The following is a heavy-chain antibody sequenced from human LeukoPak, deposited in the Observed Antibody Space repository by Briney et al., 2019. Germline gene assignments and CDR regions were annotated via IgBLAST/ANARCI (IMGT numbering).Heavy chain of an antibody. D-gene: IGHD6-19*01. CDR3: ARDRARLPSYSSGSQV. CDR1: GGTFSSYA. J-gene: IGHJ4*02. CDR2: IIPIFGTA. Sequence: SVKVSCKASGGTFSSYAISWVRQAPGRGLEWMGGIIPIFGTANYAQKFQGRVTITADESTSTAYMELSSLRSEDTAVYYCARDRARLPSYSSGSQVWGQGTLVTVSS. V-gene: IGHV1-69*01.